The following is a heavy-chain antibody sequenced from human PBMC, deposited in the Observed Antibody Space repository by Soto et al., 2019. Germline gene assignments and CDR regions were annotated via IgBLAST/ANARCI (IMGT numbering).Heavy chain of an antibody. D-gene: IGHD3-10*01. CDR1: GFTFSDYY. CDR3: AKDREALVRGAHFDY. V-gene: IGHV3-11*05. J-gene: IGHJ4*02. Sequence: PGGSLRLSCAVSGFTFSDYYMTWIRQAPGKGLEWVSYISSSTSHTNYADSVKGRFTISSDSSKNTLYLQMHRLRAEDSALYYCAKDREALVRGAHFDYWGLGTRVTVSS. CDR2: ISSSTSHT.